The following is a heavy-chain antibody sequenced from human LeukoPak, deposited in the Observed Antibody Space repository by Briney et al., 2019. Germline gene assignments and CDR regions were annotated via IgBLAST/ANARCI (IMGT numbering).Heavy chain of an antibody. CDR3: ARERVAGFGY. Sequence: QPGGSLRLSCATSGFTFSSYWMHWVRQAPGKGLVWVSRINSDGASTTYAASVKGRFTISRDNAKNTLYLQTNSLRAEDPAVYYCARERVAGFGYWGQGTLVTVSS. V-gene: IGHV3-74*01. CDR1: GFTFSSYW. J-gene: IGHJ4*02. D-gene: IGHD6-19*01. CDR2: INSDGAST.